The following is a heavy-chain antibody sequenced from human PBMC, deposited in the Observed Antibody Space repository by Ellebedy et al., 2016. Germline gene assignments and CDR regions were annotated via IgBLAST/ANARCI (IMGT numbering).Heavy chain of an antibody. CDR2: ISYDGSNK. J-gene: IGHJ4*02. CDR3: ARAGDYKKAADY. CDR1: GFTFSSYA. V-gene: IGHV3-30-3*01. D-gene: IGHD4-17*01. Sequence: GESLKISXAASGFTFSSYAMHWVRQAPGKGLEWVAVISYDGSNKYYADSVKGRFTISRDNSKNTLYLQMNSLRAEDTAMYYCARAGDYKKAADYWGQGTLVTVSS.